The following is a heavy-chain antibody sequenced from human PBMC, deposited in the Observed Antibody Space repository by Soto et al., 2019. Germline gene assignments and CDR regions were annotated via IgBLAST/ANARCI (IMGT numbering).Heavy chain of an antibody. V-gene: IGHV1-18*04. J-gene: IGHJ6*02. CDR1: GYTFTSYV. D-gene: IGHD2-2*01. CDR2: SIAYNGNT. CDR3: ARANIVVVPAAMSGGYYYYGMDV. Sequence: ASVQVPYKASGYTFTSYVISWVRQAPGQGREWMGLSIAYNGNTNYAQKLQGRVTMTTDTSTSTAYMELRSLRYDDTAVYYCARANIVVVPAAMSGGYYYYGMDVWGQGTTVTVSS.